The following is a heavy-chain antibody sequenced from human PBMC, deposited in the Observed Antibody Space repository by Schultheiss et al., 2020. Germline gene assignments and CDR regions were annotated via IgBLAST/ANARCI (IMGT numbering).Heavy chain of an antibody. CDR2: ISSSSSYI. Sequence: GGSLRLSCAASGFTFSSYSMNWVRQAPGKGLEWVSSISSSSSYIYYADSVKGRFTISRDNAKNSLYLQMNSLRAEDTAVYYCARGGYGDYAGPFDYWGQGTLVTVSS. V-gene: IGHV3-21*01. CDR3: ARGGYGDYAGPFDY. J-gene: IGHJ4*02. D-gene: IGHD4-17*01. CDR1: GFTFSSYS.